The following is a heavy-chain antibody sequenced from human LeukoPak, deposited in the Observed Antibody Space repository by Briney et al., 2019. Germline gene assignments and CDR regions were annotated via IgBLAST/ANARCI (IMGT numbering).Heavy chain of an antibody. CDR2: IYPDDSDT. J-gene: IGHJ4*02. Sequence: PGESLKISCETSGYTFTKFWVGWVRQTPGKGLEWLGMIYPDDSDTRYSPSFQGQVTMSVDKSISIVYLHWSSLKASDTAIYYCVRGEGSGTYYGFDYWGQGTVVSVVS. CDR1: GYTFTKFW. V-gene: IGHV5-51*01. D-gene: IGHD3-10*01. CDR3: VRGEGSGTYYGFDY.